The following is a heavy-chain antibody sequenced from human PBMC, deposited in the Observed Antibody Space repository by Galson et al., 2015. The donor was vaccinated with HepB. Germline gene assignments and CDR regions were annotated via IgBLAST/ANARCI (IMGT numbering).Heavy chain of an antibody. CDR1: GGTLSSYA. CDR3: ARDALFGGVFDY. J-gene: IGHJ4*02. Sequence: SVKVSCKASGGTLSSYAISWVRQAPGQGLEWMGGIIPIFGTANYAQKFQGRVTITADESTSTAYMELSSLRSEDTAVYYCARDALFGGVFDYWGQGTLVTVSS. D-gene: IGHD3-16*01. CDR2: IIPIFGTA. V-gene: IGHV1-69*13.